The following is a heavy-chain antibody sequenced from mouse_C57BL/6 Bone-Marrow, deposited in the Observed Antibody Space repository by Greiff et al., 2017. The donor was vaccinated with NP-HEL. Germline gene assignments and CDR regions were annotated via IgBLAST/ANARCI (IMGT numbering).Heavy chain of an antibody. CDR3: ARQIYYYMGEFAY. Sequence: EVQLVESGGGLVKPGGSLKLSCAASGFTFRDYGMHLVRPAPGKGLEWVSYICSGSSTIYYADTVKGRFTISRDNATNTLFMQMTSLRSEDTAMYYCARQIYYYMGEFAYWGQGTLVTVSA. V-gene: IGHV5-17*01. J-gene: IGHJ3*01. CDR1: GFTFRDYG. D-gene: IGHD2-1*01. CDR2: ICSGSSTI.